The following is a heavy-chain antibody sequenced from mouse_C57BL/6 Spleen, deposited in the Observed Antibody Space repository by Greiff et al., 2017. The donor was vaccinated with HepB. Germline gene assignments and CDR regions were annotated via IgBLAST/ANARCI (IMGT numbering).Heavy chain of an antibody. J-gene: IGHJ2*01. V-gene: IGHV14-4*01. D-gene: IGHD1-1*01. CDR2: IDPENGDT. Sequence: EVQLQQSGAELVRPGASVKLSCTASGFNIKDDYMHWVKQRPEQGLEWIGWIDPENGDTEYASKFQGKATITADTSSNTAYLQLSSLTSDDTAVYYCTPSFTPVVDYWGQGTTLTVAS. CDR3: TPSFTPVVDY. CDR1: GFNIKDDY.